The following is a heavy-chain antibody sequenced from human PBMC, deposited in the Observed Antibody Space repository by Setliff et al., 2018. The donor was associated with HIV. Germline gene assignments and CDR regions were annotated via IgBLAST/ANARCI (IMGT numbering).Heavy chain of an antibody. Sequence: SETLSLTCAVYGGSFSGHYWSWIRQPPGKGLEWIGEINHSGSTNYNPSLKSRVTISVDTSKNQFSLKLSSVTAADTAVYYCARGRGSLPVLYYYYYYMDVWGKGTTVTVSS. CDR2: INHSGST. D-gene: IGHD1-26*01. V-gene: IGHV4-34*01. CDR3: ARGRGSLPVLYYYYYYMDV. CDR1: GGSFSGHY. J-gene: IGHJ6*03.